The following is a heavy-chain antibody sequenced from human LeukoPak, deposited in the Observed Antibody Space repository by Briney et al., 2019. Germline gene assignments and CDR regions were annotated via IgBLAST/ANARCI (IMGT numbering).Heavy chain of an antibody. CDR2: IYYSGST. CDR3: ARHSSSWYVEWFDP. V-gene: IGHV4-59*08. J-gene: IGHJ5*02. Sequence: PSETLSLTCTVSGGSISSYYWSWIRQPPGKGLEWIGYIYYSGSTNYNPSLKSRVTISVDTSKNQFSLKLSSVTAADTAVYYCARHSSSWYVEWFDPWGQGTLVTVSS. D-gene: IGHD6-13*01. CDR1: GGSISSYY.